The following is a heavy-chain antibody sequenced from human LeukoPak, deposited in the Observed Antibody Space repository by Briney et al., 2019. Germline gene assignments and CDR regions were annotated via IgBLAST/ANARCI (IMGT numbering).Heavy chain of an antibody. Sequence: SETLSLTCAASGGSISSGGYSWSWIRQPPEKGLEWIGYIYHSGSTYYNPSLKSRVTISVDRSKNQFSLKLSSVTAADTAVYYCARDYRDSSGRWFDPWGQGTLVTVSS. V-gene: IGHV4-30-2*01. D-gene: IGHD3-22*01. CDR3: ARDYRDSSGRWFDP. J-gene: IGHJ5*02. CDR2: IYHSGST. CDR1: GGSISSGGYS.